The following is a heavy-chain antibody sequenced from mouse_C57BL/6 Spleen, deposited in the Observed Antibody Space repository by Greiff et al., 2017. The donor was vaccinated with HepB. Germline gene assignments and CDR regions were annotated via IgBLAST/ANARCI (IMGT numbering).Heavy chain of an antibody. D-gene: IGHD2-10*02. CDR2: IDPSDSYT. CDR3: AKQGYGNDGGVDY. V-gene: IGHV1-69*01. CDR1: GYTFTSYW. J-gene: IGHJ2*01. Sequence: QVQLQQPGAELVMPGASVKLSCKASGYTFTSYWMHWVKQRPGQGLEWIGEIDPSDSYTNYNQKFKGKSTLTVDKSSSTAYMQLSSLTSEDSAVYYCAKQGYGNDGGVDYWGQGTTLTVSS.